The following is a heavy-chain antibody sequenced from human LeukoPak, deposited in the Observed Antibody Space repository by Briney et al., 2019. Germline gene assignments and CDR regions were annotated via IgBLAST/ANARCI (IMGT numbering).Heavy chain of an antibody. Sequence: PGGSLRLSCAASGFTFGDYAMHWVRHAPGKGLEWVSGISWNSGNIGYADSVKGRFTISRDNAKNSLYLQMNSLRAEDTALYYCANLHGDYRDFWGLGTLVTVSS. J-gene: IGHJ4*02. CDR1: GFTFGDYA. D-gene: IGHD4-17*01. CDR3: ANLHGDYRDF. V-gene: IGHV3-9*01. CDR2: ISWNSGNI.